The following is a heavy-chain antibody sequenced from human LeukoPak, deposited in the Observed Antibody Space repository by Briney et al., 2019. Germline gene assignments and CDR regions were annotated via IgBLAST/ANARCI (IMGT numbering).Heavy chain of an antibody. CDR3: ARDHHTSAYYFDP. D-gene: IGHD1-26*01. Sequence: GASAKVSCEASGYTFTDYYVHWVRQAPGQGLEWMGWINPKSGGTSSAQKFQGRVTMTRDTSINTAYMELSSLTSDDTAVYYCARDHHTSAYYFDPWGQGTLVTVSS. CDR1: GYTFTDYY. CDR2: INPKSGGT. V-gene: IGHV1-2*02. J-gene: IGHJ5*02.